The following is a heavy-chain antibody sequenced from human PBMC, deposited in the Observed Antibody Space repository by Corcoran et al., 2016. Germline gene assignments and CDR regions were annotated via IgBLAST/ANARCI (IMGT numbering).Heavy chain of an antibody. J-gene: IGHJ6*02. CDR2: IYYSGST. V-gene: IGHV4-39*07. Sequence: QLQLQESGPGLVKPSETLSLTCTVSGGSISSSSYYWGWIRQPPGKGLEWIGSIYYSGSTYYNPSLKSRVTISVDTSKNQFSLKLSSVTAADTVVYYCARDRGSYYYYYGMDVWGQGTTVTVSS. CDR3: ARDRGSYYYYYGMDV. CDR1: GGSISSSSYY. D-gene: IGHD1-26*01.